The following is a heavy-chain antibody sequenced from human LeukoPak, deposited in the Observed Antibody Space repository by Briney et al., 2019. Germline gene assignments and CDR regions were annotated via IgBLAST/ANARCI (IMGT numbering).Heavy chain of an antibody. V-gene: IGHV3-7*01. J-gene: IGHJ4*02. CDR3: ARDRSYSSSSGLGY. Sequence: GGSLRLSCAASGFTFSSYWMHWVRQAPGKGLEWVANIKQDGSERYYVDSVKGRFTISRDNAKNSLYLQMNSLRAEDTAVYYCARDRSYSSSSGLGYWGQGTLVTVSS. CDR1: GFTFSSYW. CDR2: IKQDGSER. D-gene: IGHD6-6*01.